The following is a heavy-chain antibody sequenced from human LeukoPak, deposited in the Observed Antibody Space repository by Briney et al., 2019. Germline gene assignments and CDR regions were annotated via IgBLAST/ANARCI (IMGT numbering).Heavy chain of an antibody. J-gene: IGHJ4*02. Sequence: EASVKVSCKASGYTFSRLGITWVRQAPGQGLEWMGWISAYNGNTNYAQKLQGRVTMTTDTSTSTAYMGLRSLRSDDTAVYYCAREQWLVPYDYWGQGTLVTVSS. V-gene: IGHV1-18*01. CDR3: AREQWLVPYDY. D-gene: IGHD6-19*01. CDR1: GYTFSRLG. CDR2: ISAYNGNT.